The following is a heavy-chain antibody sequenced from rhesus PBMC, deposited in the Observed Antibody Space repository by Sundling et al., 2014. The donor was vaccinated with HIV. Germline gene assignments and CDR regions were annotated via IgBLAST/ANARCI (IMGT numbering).Heavy chain of an antibody. J-gene: IGHJ6*01. CDR1: GFTFSSYY. D-gene: IGHD3-16*01. V-gene: IGHV3-8*01. CDR2: INTGGGNT. CDR3: AKDSYYSGSYYSYYYGLVF. Sequence: EVQLVESGGGLVQPGGSLRLSCTGSGFTFSSYYMYWVRQAPGKGLEWVSGINTGGGNTWYTDSVKGRFTISKENAKNTLYLQMDSLRAEDTAVYYCAKDSYYSGSYYSYYYGLVFLGRRVGRHRLL.